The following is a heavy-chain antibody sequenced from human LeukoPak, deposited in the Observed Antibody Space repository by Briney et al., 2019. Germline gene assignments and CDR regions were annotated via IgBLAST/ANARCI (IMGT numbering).Heavy chain of an antibody. CDR1: GGSISSGDYY. D-gene: IGHD2-2*01. CDR2: IYYSGST. Sequence: SETLSLTCTVSGGSISSGDYYWSWIRQPPGKGLEWIGYIYYSGSTYYNPSLKSRVTISVDTSKNQFSLKLSSVTAADTAVYYCARVFEVDYAFDIWGQGTMVTVSS. CDR3: ARVFEVDYAFDI. V-gene: IGHV4-30-4*08. J-gene: IGHJ3*02.